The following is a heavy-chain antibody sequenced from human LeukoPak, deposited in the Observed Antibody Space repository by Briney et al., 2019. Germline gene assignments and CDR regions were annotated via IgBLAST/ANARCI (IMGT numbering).Heavy chain of an antibody. CDR3: ARVNSGSSSHY. D-gene: IGHD3-10*01. Sequence: ASVKVSCKASGYTFTGYYMHWVQQAPGQGLEWMGRINPNSGGTNYAQKFQGRVTMTRDTSISTAYMELSRLRSDDTAVYYCARVNSGSSSHYWGQGTLVTVSS. CDR2: INPNSGGT. J-gene: IGHJ4*02. CDR1: GYTFTGYY. V-gene: IGHV1-2*06.